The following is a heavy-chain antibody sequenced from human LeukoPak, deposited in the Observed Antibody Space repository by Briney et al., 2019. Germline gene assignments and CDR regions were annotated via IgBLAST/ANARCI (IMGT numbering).Heavy chain of an antibody. Sequence: ASVKVSCKASGYTFTTFGITWVRQAPGQGLEWMGWISAYTGNTNYAPKFQGRVTMTTDTSTSTAQMELRSLTSDDTAVYYCARVASTTCDCPDYFDYWGQGTLVTVSS. J-gene: IGHJ4*02. D-gene: IGHD2-2*01. CDR2: ISAYTGNT. CDR1: GYTFTTFG. CDR3: ARVASTTCDCPDYFDY. V-gene: IGHV1-18*01.